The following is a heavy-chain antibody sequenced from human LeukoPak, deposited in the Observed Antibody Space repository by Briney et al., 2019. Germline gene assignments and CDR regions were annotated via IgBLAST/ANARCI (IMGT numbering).Heavy chain of an antibody. V-gene: IGHV3-48*03. CDR3: AKDLDRAFDY. Sequence: PGGSLRLSCAASGFTFSSYEMNWVRQAPGKGLEWVSYISSSGSTIYYADSVKGRFTISRDNSKNTLYLQMNSLRAEDTAVYYCAKDLDRAFDYWGQGTLVTVSS. CDR2: ISSSGSTI. CDR1: GFTFSSYE. J-gene: IGHJ4*02. D-gene: IGHD2-2*03.